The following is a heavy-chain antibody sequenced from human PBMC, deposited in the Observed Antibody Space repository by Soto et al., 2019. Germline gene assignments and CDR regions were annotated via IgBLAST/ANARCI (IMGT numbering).Heavy chain of an antibody. CDR2: IYHSGST. J-gene: IGHJ5*02. Sequence: NPSETLSLTCSVSGASISSGGYYWSWIRQLPGKGLEWIGFIYHSGSTYYNPSLKSRSIISVDTSKNQFSLKLTSVTAADTALYYCARCALVVVPVPGFDPWGQGALVTVSS. D-gene: IGHD2-2*01. V-gene: IGHV4-31*03. CDR1: GASISSGGYY. CDR3: ARCALVVVPVPGFDP.